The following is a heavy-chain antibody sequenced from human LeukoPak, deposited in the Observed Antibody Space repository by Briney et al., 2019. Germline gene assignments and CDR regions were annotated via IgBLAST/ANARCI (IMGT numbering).Heavy chain of an antibody. CDR2: INPNSGGT. V-gene: IGHV1-2*06. J-gene: IGHJ4*02. CDR3: ARDTGDRVDFDY. CDR1: GYTFTSYG. D-gene: IGHD3-16*01. Sequence: ASVKVSCKASGYTFTSYGISWVRQAPGQGLEWMGRINPNSGGTNYAQKFQGRVTMTRDTSISTAYMELSRLRSDDTAVYYCARDTGDRVDFDYWGQGTLVTVSS.